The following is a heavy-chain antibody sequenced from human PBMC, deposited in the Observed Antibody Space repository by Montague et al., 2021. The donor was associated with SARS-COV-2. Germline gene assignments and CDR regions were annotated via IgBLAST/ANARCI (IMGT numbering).Heavy chain of an antibody. V-gene: IGHV4-4*02. CDR3: GGTWVYFSPVDV. J-gene: IGHJ6*02. Sequence: SETLSLTCAVSGGSISSREWWSWGRQPPGKGVEWFEKNHQSESGXTNYNPSHKGRVTISIDQSKNYFPLTLTSMTAADTAVYYCGGTWVYFSPVDVWGQGTTVIVSS. CDR1: GGSISSREW. D-gene: IGHD3-3*01. CDR2: NHQSESGXT.